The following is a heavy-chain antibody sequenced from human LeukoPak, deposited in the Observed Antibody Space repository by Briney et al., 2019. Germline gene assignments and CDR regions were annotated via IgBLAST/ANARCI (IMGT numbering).Heavy chain of an antibody. CDR1: GGSISSYY. D-gene: IGHD3-22*01. Sequence: SETLSLTCTGSGGSISSYYWSWIRQPAGKGLEWIGRIYTSGSTNYNPSLKSRVTMSVDTSKNQFSLKLSSVTAADTAVYYCARDGPRGFYYDSSGYYYDYWGQGTLVTVSS. CDR3: ARDGPRGFYYDSSGYYYDY. J-gene: IGHJ4*02. V-gene: IGHV4-4*07. CDR2: IYTSGST.